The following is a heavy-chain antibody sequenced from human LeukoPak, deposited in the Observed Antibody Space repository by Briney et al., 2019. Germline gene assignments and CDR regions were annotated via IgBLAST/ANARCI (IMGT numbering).Heavy chain of an antibody. CDR2: INPNSGGT. Sequence: ASVKVSCKASGYTFTGYYMHWVRQAPGQGLEWMGWINPNSGGTNYAQKFQGRVTMTRDTSISTAYMELSRLRSDDTAVYYCARVLVPAGALWYYYYYMDVWGKGTTVTVSS. V-gene: IGHV1-2*02. J-gene: IGHJ6*03. CDR1: GYTFTGYY. CDR3: ARVLVPAGALWYYYYYMDV. D-gene: IGHD2-2*01.